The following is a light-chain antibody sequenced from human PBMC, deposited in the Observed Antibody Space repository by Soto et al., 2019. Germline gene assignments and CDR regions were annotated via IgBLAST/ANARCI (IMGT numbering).Light chain of an antibody. CDR3: HQADSIPRT. CDR1: QGISKW. CDR2: AAS. V-gene: IGKV1-12*01. Sequence: DIQMTQSPSSVSASVGDRVTITCRASQGISKWLAWYQQKPGKAPKLLIYAASSLQSGVPSRFGGSGSGTDFTLTISSLQPEDFATYYCHQADSIPRTFGPGTKVDIK. J-gene: IGKJ3*01.